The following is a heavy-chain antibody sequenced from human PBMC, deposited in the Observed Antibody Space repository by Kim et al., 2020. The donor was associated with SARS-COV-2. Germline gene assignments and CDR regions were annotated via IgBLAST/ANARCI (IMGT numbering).Heavy chain of an antibody. CDR1: GYTFTSYG. J-gene: IGHJ6*02. CDR2: ISAYNGNT. V-gene: IGHV1-18*01. D-gene: IGHD6-6*01. Sequence: ASVKVSCKASGYTFTSYGISWVRQAPGQGLEWMGWISAYNGNTNYAQKLQGRVTMTTDTSTSTAYMELRSLRSDDTAVYYCAREVSSSTYYYYGMDVWGQGTTVTVSS. CDR3: AREVSSSTYYYYGMDV.